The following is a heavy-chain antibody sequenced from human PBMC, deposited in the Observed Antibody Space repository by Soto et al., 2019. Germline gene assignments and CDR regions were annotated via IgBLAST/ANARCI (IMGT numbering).Heavy chain of an antibody. V-gene: IGHV4-4*07. CDR2: IYSSGST. CDR3: SRGPRFSDWFDP. CDR1: GGAISTYY. Sequence: QVHLQESGPGLVKPSETLSLTCTVSGGAISTYYWTWIRQPAGKGLEWIGRIYSSGSTKYNPSLQSRVTMSLDTSNHQFSLRLTSVTAADTAVYYCSRGPRFSDWFDPWGQGTLVTVSS. J-gene: IGHJ5*02. D-gene: IGHD3-3*01.